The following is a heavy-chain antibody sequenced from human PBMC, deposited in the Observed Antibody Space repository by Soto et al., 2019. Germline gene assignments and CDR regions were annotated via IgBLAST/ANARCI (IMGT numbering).Heavy chain of an antibody. J-gene: IGHJ4*02. D-gene: IGHD2-8*02. CDR1: GGSISDYY. Sequence: QVQLQESGPGLVKPSETLSLTCSVSGGSISDYYWSWIRQSPGKGLEWIGYIYYTGSTSYNPSLMSRVTISVATSKNQFSLKLTSVTAADTAVSYCASHSPGPYDYWGQGTLVTVSS. CDR3: ASHSPGPYDY. CDR2: IYYTGST. V-gene: IGHV4-59*08.